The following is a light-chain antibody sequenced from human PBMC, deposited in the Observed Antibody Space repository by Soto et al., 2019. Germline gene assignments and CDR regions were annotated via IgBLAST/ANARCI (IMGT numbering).Light chain of an antibody. CDR2: EVT. Sequence: QSVLTQPASVSGSPGQSITFSCTGTSSDVGGYNYVSWYQQHPGKAPKLMIYEVTNRPSEISNRFSGSKSGNTASLTISGLQAEDEADYYCSSYRRSSTLVFGGGTKLTVL. CDR3: SSYRRSSTLV. V-gene: IGLV2-14*01. CDR1: SSDVGGYNY. J-gene: IGLJ2*01.